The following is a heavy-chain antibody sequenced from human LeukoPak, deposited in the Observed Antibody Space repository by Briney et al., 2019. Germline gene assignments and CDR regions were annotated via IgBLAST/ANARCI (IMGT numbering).Heavy chain of an antibody. Sequence: ASVKVSCKASGGTFTGYYMHWVRQAPGQGLEWMGWINPNSGGTNYAQKFQGRVTLTRDTSISTAYMELSRLRSDDTAVYYCARDPRRYNWFDPWGQGTLVTVSS. CDR2: INPNSGGT. CDR1: GGTFTGYY. J-gene: IGHJ5*02. V-gene: IGHV1-2*02. CDR3: ARDPRRYNWFDP.